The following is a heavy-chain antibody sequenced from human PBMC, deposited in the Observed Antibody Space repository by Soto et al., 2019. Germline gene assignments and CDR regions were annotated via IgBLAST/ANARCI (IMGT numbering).Heavy chain of an antibody. CDR1: GFTFFSFG. Sequence: QVQLVESGGGVVQPGGSLRLSCAASGFTFFSFGMHWVRQAPGKGLEWVALISHDGTREYYADSVKGRFTISRDNSKNTLYVQMNSLRVEDTAVYYCAKDREPYSRSWPYYWGQGTLVTVSS. CDR2: ISHDGTRE. CDR3: AKDREPYSRSWPYY. D-gene: IGHD6-13*01. V-gene: IGHV3-30*18. J-gene: IGHJ4*02.